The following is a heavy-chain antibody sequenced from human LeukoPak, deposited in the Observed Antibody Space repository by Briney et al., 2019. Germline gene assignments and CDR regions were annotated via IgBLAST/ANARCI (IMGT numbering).Heavy chain of an antibody. Sequence: PSETLSLTCAVYGGSFSGYYWSWIRQPPGKGLEWIGEINHSGSTNYNPSLKSRVTILVDTSKNQFSLKLSSVTAADTAVYYCARARCSGGSCYFYYYYYMDVWGKGTTVTVSS. V-gene: IGHV4-34*01. D-gene: IGHD2-15*01. CDR2: INHSGST. CDR3: ARARCSGGSCYFYYYYYMDV. CDR1: GGSFSGYY. J-gene: IGHJ6*03.